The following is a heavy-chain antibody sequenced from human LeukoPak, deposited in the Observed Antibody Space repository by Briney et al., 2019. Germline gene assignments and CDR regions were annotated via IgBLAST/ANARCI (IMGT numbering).Heavy chain of an antibody. D-gene: IGHD1-26*01. Sequence: ASVKVSCKASGYTFTGYYMHWVRQAPGQGLEWMGWINAGNGNTKYSQKFQGRVTITRDTSASTAYMELSSLRSEDTAVYYCARVGEGAAKDWGQGTLVTVSS. CDR1: GYTFTGYY. CDR2: INAGNGNT. CDR3: ARVGEGAAKD. J-gene: IGHJ4*02. V-gene: IGHV1-3*01.